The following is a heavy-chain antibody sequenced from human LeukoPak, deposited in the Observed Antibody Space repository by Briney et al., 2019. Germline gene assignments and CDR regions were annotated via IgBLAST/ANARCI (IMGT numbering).Heavy chain of an antibody. CDR2: IYTSGST. D-gene: IGHD5-18*01. CDR1: GGSISSGSYY. V-gene: IGHV4-61*02. CDR3: ARRRSGYSYGL. Sequence: SGTLSLTCTVSGGSISSGSYYWSWIRQPAGKGLEWIGRIYTSGSTNYNPSLKSRVTISVDTSKNQFSLKLSSVTAADTAVYYCARRRSGYSYGLWGQGTLVTVSS. J-gene: IGHJ4*02.